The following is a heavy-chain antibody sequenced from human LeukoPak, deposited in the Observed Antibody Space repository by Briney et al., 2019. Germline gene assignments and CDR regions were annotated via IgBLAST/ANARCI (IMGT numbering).Heavy chain of an antibody. CDR2: IYYSGST. CDR3: ARTVVPVAIPLYYYYYMDV. D-gene: IGHD2-2*02. J-gene: IGHJ6*03. V-gene: IGHV4-39*01. CDR1: GGSISSSSYY. Sequence: SETLSLTCTVSGGSISSSSYYWGWIRQPPGKGLEWIGSIYYSGSTYYNPSLKSRVTISVDTSKNQFSLKLSSVTAADTAVYYCARTVVPVAIPLYYYYYMDVWGKGTTVTVSS.